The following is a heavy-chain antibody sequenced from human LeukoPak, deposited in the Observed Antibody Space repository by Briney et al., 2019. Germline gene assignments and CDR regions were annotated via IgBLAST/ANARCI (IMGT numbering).Heavy chain of an antibody. V-gene: IGHV4-4*07. D-gene: IGHD6-19*01. CDR2: IYTSGST. CDR3: ARYFSQWLGNYYYYYMDV. Sequence: SETLSLTCTVSGGSISSYYWSLIRQPAGKGLEWIGRIYTSGSTNYNPSLKSRVTMSVDTSKNQFSLKLSSVTAADTAVYYCARYFSQWLGNYYYYYMDVWGKGTTVTVSS. J-gene: IGHJ6*03. CDR1: GGSISSYY.